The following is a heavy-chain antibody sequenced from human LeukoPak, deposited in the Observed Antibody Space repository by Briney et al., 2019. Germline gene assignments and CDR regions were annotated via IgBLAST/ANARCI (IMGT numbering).Heavy chain of an antibody. CDR2: ISSSGSTM. J-gene: IGHJ4*02. CDR3: ARDPPGKDLLVRNIDY. Sequence: PGGSLRLSRSASGLTFSTYEMNWVRQAPGKGLQWLSYISSSGSTMYYADSVKGRFTISRDNAKNSLYLQMNSLRAEDTAVYCWARDPPGKDLLVRNIDYWGQGTLVTVSS. D-gene: IGHD3-10*01. CDR1: GLTFSTYE. V-gene: IGHV3-48*03.